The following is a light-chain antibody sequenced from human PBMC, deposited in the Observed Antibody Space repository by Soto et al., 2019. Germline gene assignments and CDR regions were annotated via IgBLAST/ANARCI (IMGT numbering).Light chain of an antibody. CDR1: TGAVTTRSF. CDR3: LLSHGRARV. V-gene: IGLV7-43*01. Sequence: QTVVTQEPSLTVSPGGTVTLTCTSNTGAVTTRSFPNWFQQKPGQTPRALIYSTNYKYSWTPARFSGSLLGGKAALTLSGAQPEDEADYDCLLSHGRARVFGGGTKLTVL. J-gene: IGLJ3*02. CDR2: STN.